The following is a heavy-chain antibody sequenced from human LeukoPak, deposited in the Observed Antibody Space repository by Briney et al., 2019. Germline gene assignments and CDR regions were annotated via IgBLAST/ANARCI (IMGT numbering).Heavy chain of an antibody. D-gene: IGHD5-18*01. V-gene: IGHV3-23*01. Sequence: GGSLRLSCAASGFTFSSYATSWVRQAPGKGLEWVSAISGSGGSTYYADSVRGRFTISRDNSKNTLYLQMNSLRAEDTAVYYCAKARIQLWLHVNWGQGTLVTVSS. CDR1: GFTFSSYA. CDR3: AKARIQLWLHVN. CDR2: ISGSGGST. J-gene: IGHJ4*02.